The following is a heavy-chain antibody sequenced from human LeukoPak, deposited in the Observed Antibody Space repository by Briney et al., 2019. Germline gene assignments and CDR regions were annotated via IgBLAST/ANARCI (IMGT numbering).Heavy chain of an antibody. CDR2: IKQDGSEK. CDR3: AKGGRGNGEVY. J-gene: IGHJ4*02. CDR1: GFTFSSYW. Sequence: PGGSLRLSCAVSGFTFSSYWMNWVRQAPGKGLEWVANIKQDGSEKNYVDSVKGRFTISRDNAKSSLFLQMNDLRAEDTAVHYCAKGGRGNGEVYWGQGTLVTVSS. D-gene: IGHD2-8*01. V-gene: IGHV3-7*01.